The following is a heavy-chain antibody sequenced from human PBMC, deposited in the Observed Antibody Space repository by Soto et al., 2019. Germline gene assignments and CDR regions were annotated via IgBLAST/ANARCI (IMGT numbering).Heavy chain of an antibody. D-gene: IGHD3-10*01. CDR2: IIPIFGTA. CDR3: ARGSGSDEYFDY. J-gene: IGHJ4*02. V-gene: IGHV1-69*13. Sequence: AVKVSCKASGGTFSSYAISWVLQAPGQGLEWMGGIIPIFGTANYAQKFQGRVTITADESTSTAYMELSSLRSEDTAVYYCARGSGSDEYFDYWGQGTLVTVSS. CDR1: GGTFSSYA.